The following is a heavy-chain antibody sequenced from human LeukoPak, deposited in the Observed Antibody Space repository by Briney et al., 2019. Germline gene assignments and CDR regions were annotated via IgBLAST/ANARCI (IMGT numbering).Heavy chain of an antibody. CDR2: ISYDGSNK. D-gene: IGHD3-16*02. Sequence: GRSLRLSCAASGFPFSSYGMHWVRQAPGKGLEWVAVISYDGSNKYYADSVKGRFTISRDNSKNTLYLQMNSLRAEDTAVYYCAKAMRAGLRLGELSFYYWGQGTLVTVSS. CDR3: AKAMRAGLRLGELSFYY. CDR1: GFPFSSYG. J-gene: IGHJ4*02. V-gene: IGHV3-30*18.